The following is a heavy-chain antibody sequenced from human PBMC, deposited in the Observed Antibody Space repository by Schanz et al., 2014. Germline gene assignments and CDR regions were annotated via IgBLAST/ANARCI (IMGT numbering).Heavy chain of an antibody. CDR1: GFTFSNYS. D-gene: IGHD6-19*01. CDR2: ISSTSSYI. J-gene: IGHJ4*02. CDR3: ARGGSGSGWLDY. V-gene: IGHV3-21*01. Sequence: EVQLVESGGGLVKPGGSLRLSCAASGFTFSNYSMNWVRQAPGKGLEWVSSISSTSSYIFYADSVKGRFTISRDNAKNSLYLQMNSLRAEDTAVYYCARGGSGSGWLDYWGLGTLVTVSS.